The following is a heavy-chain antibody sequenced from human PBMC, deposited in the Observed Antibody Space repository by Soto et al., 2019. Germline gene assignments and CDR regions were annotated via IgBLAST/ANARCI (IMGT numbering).Heavy chain of an antibody. V-gene: IGHV3-23*01. CDR3: AKRRGDGYFDL. CDR2: IGGTSGST. J-gene: IGHJ2*01. Sequence: QLLESGGGLVQPGGSLRLSCAASGFTFSNFAMSWVRRAPGKGLEWGSAIGGTSGSTYYADSVKGRFNISRDKSKNTLFLQMNSLRAEDTAVYYCAKRRGDGYFDLWGRGTLVTVSP. D-gene: IGHD7-27*01. CDR1: GFTFSNFA.